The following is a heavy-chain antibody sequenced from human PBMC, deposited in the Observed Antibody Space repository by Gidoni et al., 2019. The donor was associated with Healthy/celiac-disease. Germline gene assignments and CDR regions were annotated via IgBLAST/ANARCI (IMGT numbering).Heavy chain of an antibody. J-gene: IGHJ5*02. CDR1: GGPISRYS. Sequence: VQLLESGPGLVKPSETLSLTCTVSGGPISRYSGSWIRQPAGKGLELIGRIYTSGSTNDNPSLKSRVTMSVDTSKNQFSLKLSSVTAADTAVYYCARGVTGFGEVNWFDPWGQGTLVTVSS. D-gene: IGHD3-10*01. V-gene: IGHV4-4*07. CDR2: IYTSGST. CDR3: ARGVTGFGEVNWFDP.